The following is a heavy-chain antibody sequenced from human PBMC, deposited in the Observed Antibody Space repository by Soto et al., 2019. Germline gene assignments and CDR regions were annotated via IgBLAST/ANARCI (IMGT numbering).Heavy chain of an antibody. CDR1: GYTFTSYA. CDR3: ARAGIAVAGTRWFDP. CDR2: INAGNGNT. J-gene: IGHJ5*02. Sequence: QVQLVQSGAEVKKPGASVKVSCKASGYTFTSYAMHWVRQAPGQRLEWMGWINAGNGNTKYSQKFQGRVTITRDTSASTAYMELSSLRSEDTAVYYCARAGIAVAGTRWFDPWGQGTLVTVSS. D-gene: IGHD6-19*01. V-gene: IGHV1-3*01.